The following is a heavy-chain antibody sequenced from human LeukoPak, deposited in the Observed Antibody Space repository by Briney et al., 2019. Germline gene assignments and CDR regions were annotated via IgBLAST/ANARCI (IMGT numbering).Heavy chain of an antibody. D-gene: IGHD3-9*01. CDR3: ARLVLTGYHKDAFDI. J-gene: IGHJ3*02. V-gene: IGHV4-34*01. CDR1: GGSFSGYY. CDR2: INHSGST. Sequence: SETLSLTCAVYGGSFSGYYWSWIRQPPGKGLEWIGEINHSGSTNYNPSLKSRVTISVDTSKNQFSLKLSSVTAADTAVYYCARLVLTGYHKDAFDIWGQGTMVTVSS.